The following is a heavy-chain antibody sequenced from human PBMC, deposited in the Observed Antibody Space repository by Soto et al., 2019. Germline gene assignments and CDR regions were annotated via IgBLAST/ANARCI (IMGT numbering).Heavy chain of an antibody. CDR3: AKGEPGASSGLFES. Sequence: GGSLRLSCAASGFIVTSNYMSWVRQAPGKGLEWVSVIYSDGTTNYAESVKGRFTISRDNSKNTVFLQMSSLRAEDTAVYYCAKGEPGASSGLFESWGQGTLVTVSS. CDR1: GFIVTSNY. D-gene: IGHD1-26*01. V-gene: IGHV3-53*01. J-gene: IGHJ4*02. CDR2: IYSDGTT.